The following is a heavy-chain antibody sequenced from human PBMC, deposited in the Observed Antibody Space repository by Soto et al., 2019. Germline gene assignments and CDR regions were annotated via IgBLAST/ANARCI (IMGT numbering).Heavy chain of an antibody. Sequence: SDTLSLTCTVSCGSISSYYWSWIRQPPGKGLEWIGYIYYSGSTNYNPSLKSRVTISVDTSKNQFSLKLSSVTAADTAVYYCARSGLTGYYYYYGMDVWGQGTTVTVSS. CDR1: CGSISSYY. CDR3: ARSGLTGYYYYYGMDV. V-gene: IGHV4-59*07. J-gene: IGHJ6*02. CDR2: IYYSGST. D-gene: IGHD3-9*01.